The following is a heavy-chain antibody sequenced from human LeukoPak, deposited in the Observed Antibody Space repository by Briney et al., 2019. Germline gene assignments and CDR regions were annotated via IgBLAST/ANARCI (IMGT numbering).Heavy chain of an antibody. J-gene: IGHJ5*02. Sequence: ASVKVSCKASGYTFTSYDINWVRQATGQGLEWMGWMNPNSGNTGYAQKFQGRVTITRNTSISTAYMELSSLRSEDTAVYYCARSPTAPPGRWFDPWGQGTLVTVSS. CDR1: GYTFTSYD. CDR3: ARSPTAPPGRWFDP. D-gene: IGHD1-14*01. V-gene: IGHV1-8*03. CDR2: MNPNSGNT.